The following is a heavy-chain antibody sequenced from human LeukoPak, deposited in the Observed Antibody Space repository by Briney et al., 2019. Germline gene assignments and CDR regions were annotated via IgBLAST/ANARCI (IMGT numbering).Heavy chain of an antibody. J-gene: IGHJ4*02. V-gene: IGHV1-18*01. CDR1: GYTFTSYG. D-gene: IGHD3-16*02. CDR3: ARDVPYYDYVWGSYRSDYFDY. CDR2: ISAYNGNT. Sequence: ASVKVSCKASGYTFTSYGISWVRQAPGQGLEWMGWISAYNGNTNYAQKLQGRVTMTTDTSTSTAYMELRSLRSDDTAVYYCARDVPYYDYVWGSYRSDYFDYWGQGTLVTVSS.